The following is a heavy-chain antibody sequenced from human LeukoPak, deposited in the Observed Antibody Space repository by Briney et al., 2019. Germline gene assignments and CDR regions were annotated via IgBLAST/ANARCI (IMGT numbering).Heavy chain of an antibody. CDR1: GFTFDDYA. Sequence: GRSLRLSCAASGFTFDDYAMHWVRQAPGKGLEWVSGISWNSGSIGYADSVKGRFTISRDNAKNSLYLQMNSLRAEDTALYYCAKDNIWVGHNWFDPWGQGTLVTVSS. CDR2: ISWNSGSI. CDR3: AKDNIWVGHNWFDP. J-gene: IGHJ5*02. D-gene: IGHD3-10*01. V-gene: IGHV3-9*01.